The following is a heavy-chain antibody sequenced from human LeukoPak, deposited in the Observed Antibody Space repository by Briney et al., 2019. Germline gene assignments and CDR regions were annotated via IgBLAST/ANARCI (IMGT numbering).Heavy chain of an antibody. CDR3: ARHLTGSSVCIEY. D-gene: IGHD2-8*02. CDR1: DGSISNYY. V-gene: IGHV4-4*09. J-gene: IGHJ4*02. Sequence: SETLSLTCTVSDGSISNYYWSWIRQPPGKGLEWIGYIYTSGSTNYNPSLKSRATISVDTSKNRFSLKLSSVTAADTAVYYCARHLTGSSVCIEYWGQGTLVTVSS. CDR2: IYTSGST.